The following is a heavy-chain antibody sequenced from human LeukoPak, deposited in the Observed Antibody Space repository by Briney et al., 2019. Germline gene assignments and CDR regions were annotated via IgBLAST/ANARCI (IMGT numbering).Heavy chain of an antibody. Sequence: SVKVSCKASGGTFSSYAISWVRQAPGQGLEWMGGIIPIFSTANYAQKFQGRVTITTDESTSTAYMELSSLRSEDTAVYYCASPTTYCGGDCYFYYWGQGTLVTVSS. CDR2: IIPIFSTA. D-gene: IGHD2-21*02. CDR3: ASPTTYCGGDCYFYY. V-gene: IGHV1-69*05. CDR1: GGTFSSYA. J-gene: IGHJ4*02.